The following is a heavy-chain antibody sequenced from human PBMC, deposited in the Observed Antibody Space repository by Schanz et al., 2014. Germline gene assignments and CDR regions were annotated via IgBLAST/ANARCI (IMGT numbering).Heavy chain of an antibody. D-gene: IGHD2-15*01. CDR3: ARDRGYCSGGSCLTFDY. Sequence: EADLVESGGGLIQRGESLRLSCSASGFSFSSYSMNWVRQAPGKGLEWLSYIDGKSTTVYYADSVKGRFTISRDNSKNTLYLQMNSLRADDTAVYYCARDRGYCSGGSCLTFDYWGQGTLVTVSS. J-gene: IGHJ4*02. CDR1: GFSFSSYS. V-gene: IGHV3-48*04. CDR2: IDGKSTTV.